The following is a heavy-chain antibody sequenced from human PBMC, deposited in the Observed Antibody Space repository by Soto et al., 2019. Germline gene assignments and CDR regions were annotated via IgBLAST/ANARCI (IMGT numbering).Heavy chain of an antibody. D-gene: IGHD2-21*02. Sequence: QPHTWVVSGGNIGNFYCSWIRQHPGKGLEWIGYIYYSGSTNYNPSLKSRVTISVDTSKNQFSLKLSSVTAEDTAVYYCARTWGATTAFWGRGTLVTVSS. CDR1: GGNIGNFY. J-gene: IGHJ4*02. CDR3: ARTWGATTAF. V-gene: IGHV4-59*01. CDR2: IYYSGST.